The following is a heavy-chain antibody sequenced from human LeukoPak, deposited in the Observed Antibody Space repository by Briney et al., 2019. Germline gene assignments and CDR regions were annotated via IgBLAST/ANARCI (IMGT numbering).Heavy chain of an antibody. D-gene: IGHD2-15*01. Sequence: GGSLRLSCAASGFTFSSYEMNWVRQAPGKGLEWVSSISSSSSYIYYADSVKGRFTISRDNAKNSLYLQMNSLRAEDTAVYYCARGRIQVHAFDIWGQGTMVTVSS. J-gene: IGHJ3*02. CDR3: ARGRIQVHAFDI. CDR2: ISSSSSYI. CDR1: GFTFSSYE. V-gene: IGHV3-21*01.